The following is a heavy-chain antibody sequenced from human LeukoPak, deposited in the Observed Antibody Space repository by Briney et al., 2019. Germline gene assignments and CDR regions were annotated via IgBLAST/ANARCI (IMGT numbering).Heavy chain of an antibody. CDR2: IYNSGST. CDR3: ARTELLFYAG. D-gene: IGHD1-26*01. Sequence: SETLSLTCTVSGGSISSTFYYWGWIRQPPGKGLEWIGSIYNSGSTYDSPSLKSRLTISVDTSKNQFSLKLSSVTAADTAVYYCARTELLFYAGWGQGTLVTVSS. CDR1: GGSISSTFYY. J-gene: IGHJ4*02. V-gene: IGHV4-39*07.